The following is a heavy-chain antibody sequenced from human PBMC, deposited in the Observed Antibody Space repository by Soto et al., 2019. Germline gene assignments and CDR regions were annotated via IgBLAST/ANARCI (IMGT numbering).Heavy chain of an antibody. D-gene: IGHD2-2*01. Sequence: QVQLQQWGAGLLKPSETLSLTCAVYGGSFSGYYWSWIRQPPGKGLEWIGEINHSGSTNYNPSLKSRVTISVDTSKNQFSLKLSSVTAADTAVYCCARYAGRYCSSTSCRKRNWFDPWGQGTLVTVSS. CDR2: INHSGST. V-gene: IGHV4-34*01. CDR1: GGSFSGYY. J-gene: IGHJ5*02. CDR3: ARYAGRYCSSTSCRKRNWFDP.